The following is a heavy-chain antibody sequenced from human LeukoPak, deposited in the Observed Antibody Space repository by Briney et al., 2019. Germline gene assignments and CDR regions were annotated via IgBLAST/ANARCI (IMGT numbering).Heavy chain of an antibody. J-gene: IGHJ3*02. Sequence: SETLSLTCIVTVGSISSGRYYWRWPRQPAGKGLEWIGRIYTSGSTNYNPSLKSRVTISVDTSKNQFSLKLSSVTAADTAVYYCARDPGAAAGTIDIWGQGTMVTVSS. CDR1: VGSISSGRYY. D-gene: IGHD6-13*01. CDR3: ARDPGAAAGTIDI. V-gene: IGHV4-61*02. CDR2: IYTSGST.